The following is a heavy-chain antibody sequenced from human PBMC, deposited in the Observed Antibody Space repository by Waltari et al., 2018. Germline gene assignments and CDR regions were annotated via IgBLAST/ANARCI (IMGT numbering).Heavy chain of an antibody. CDR1: GFIFSSYW. Sequence: EVQLVESGGGLVQPGGSLRLSCAASGFIFSSYWMSWVRQTPGKGLEGVANIRQDESEKYYVDSVKGRFTISRDNAENSLYLQMNSLRAEDTAMYYCARLVPKGGYHFDYWGQGTLVTVSS. V-gene: IGHV3-7*01. CDR2: IRQDESEK. J-gene: IGHJ4*02. D-gene: IGHD3-22*01. CDR3: ARLVPKGGYHFDY.